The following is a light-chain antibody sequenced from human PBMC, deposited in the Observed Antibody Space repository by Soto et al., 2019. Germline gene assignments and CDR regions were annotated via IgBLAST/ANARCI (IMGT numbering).Light chain of an antibody. CDR1: SSDVGAYNY. V-gene: IGLV2-14*03. CDR2: DVT. CDR3: SPYTASSTRV. J-gene: IGLJ1*01. Sequence: QSVLTQPASVSGSPGQSITISCTGTSSDVGAYNYVSWYQQYPGRAPKLMIYDVTNRPSGVSNRFSGSKSGNTASLTISGLQAEDEADYYCSPYTASSTRVFGTGTKVTVL.